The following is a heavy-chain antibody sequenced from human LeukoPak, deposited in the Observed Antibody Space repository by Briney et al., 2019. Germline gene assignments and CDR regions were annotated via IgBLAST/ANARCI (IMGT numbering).Heavy chain of an antibody. D-gene: IGHD6-19*01. V-gene: IGHV3-53*01. Sequence: GGSLRLSCAASGFTVSLNYMSWVRLAPGKGLEWVSVIYSGGSTYYADSVKGRFTISRDNSKNTVYLQMNSLRAEDTAVYYCARIAVRYYFDYWGQGTLVTVSS. CDR1: GFTVSLNY. CDR3: ARIAVRYYFDY. CDR2: IYSGGST. J-gene: IGHJ4*02.